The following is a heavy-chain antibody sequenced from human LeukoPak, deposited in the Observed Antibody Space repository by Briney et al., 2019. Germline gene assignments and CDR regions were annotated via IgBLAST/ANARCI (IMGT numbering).Heavy chain of an antibody. D-gene: IGHD3-22*01. CDR1: GFSLSTSGMC. V-gene: IGHV2-70*11. CDR3: ARIEDYYDSSGYYDY. Sequence: SGPTLVNPTQTLTLTCTFSGFSLSTSGMCVSWIRQPPGKALEWLARIDWDDDKYYSTSLKTRLTISKDTSKNQVVLTMTNMDPVDTATYYCARIEDYYDSSGYYDYWGQGTLVTVSS. CDR2: IDWDDDK. J-gene: IGHJ4*02.